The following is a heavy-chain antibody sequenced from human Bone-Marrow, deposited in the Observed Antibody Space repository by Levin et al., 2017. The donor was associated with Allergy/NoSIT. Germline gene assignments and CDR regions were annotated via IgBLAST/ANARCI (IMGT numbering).Heavy chain of an antibody. Sequence: AGGSLRLSCAASGFTFSNAWMTWVRQAPGKGLEWVGLIKSKTDGETTDYAAPVKGRFTISRDDSRDTLYLQLTTLEAEDSAVYYCATNRYCSTACSAPHWGVLANWGQGALVTVSS. V-gene: IGHV3-15*01. CDR2: IKSKTDGETT. D-gene: IGHD6-19*01. CDR1: GFTFSNAW. J-gene: IGHJ4*02. CDR3: ATNRYCSTACSAPHWGVLAN.